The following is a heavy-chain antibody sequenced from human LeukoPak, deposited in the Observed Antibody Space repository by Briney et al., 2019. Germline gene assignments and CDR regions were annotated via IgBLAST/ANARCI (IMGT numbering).Heavy chain of an antibody. CDR2: IIPIFGTA. J-gene: IGHJ3*02. CDR1: GGTFSSYA. Sequence: SVKVSCKASGGTFSSYAISWVRQAPGQGLEWMGGIIPIFGTANYAQKFQGRVTITADESTSTAYMELSSLRSEDTAVYYCAREGGIPSDDAFDIWGRGTMVTVSS. V-gene: IGHV1-69*13. D-gene: IGHD6-13*01. CDR3: AREGGIPSDDAFDI.